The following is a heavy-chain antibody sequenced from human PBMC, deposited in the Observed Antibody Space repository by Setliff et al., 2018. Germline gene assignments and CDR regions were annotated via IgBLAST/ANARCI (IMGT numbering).Heavy chain of an antibody. D-gene: IGHD3-10*01. CDR3: FGAGTCSY. V-gene: IGHV3-7*01. Sequence: LRLSCAVSGFTFSNHWMTWVCQAPGKGLEWLASINPDGSEKYYVDSVKGRFTISRDNAKNSLSLQMNNLRTEDTAVYYCFGAGTCSYWGQGTLVTVSS. J-gene: IGHJ4*02. CDR2: INPDGSEK. CDR1: GFTFSNHW.